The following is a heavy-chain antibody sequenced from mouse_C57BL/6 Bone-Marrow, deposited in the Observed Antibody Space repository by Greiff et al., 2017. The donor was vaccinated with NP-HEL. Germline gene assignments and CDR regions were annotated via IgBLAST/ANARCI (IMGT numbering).Heavy chain of an antibody. Sequence: EVQGVESGGGLVQPGGSLSLSCAASGFTFTDYYMSWVRQPPGKALEWLGFIRNKANGYTTEYSASVKGRFTISRDNSQSILYLQMNALRAEDSATYYCARSPLIYYYGSSYDYWGQGTTLTVSS. J-gene: IGHJ2*01. CDR1: GFTFTDYY. CDR2: IRNKANGYTT. CDR3: ARSPLIYYYGSSYDY. D-gene: IGHD1-1*01. V-gene: IGHV7-3*01.